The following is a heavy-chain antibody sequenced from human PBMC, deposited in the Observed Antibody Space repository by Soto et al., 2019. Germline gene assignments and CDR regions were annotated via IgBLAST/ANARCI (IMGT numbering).Heavy chain of an antibody. J-gene: IGHJ3*02. Sequence: QVQLQESGPGLVKPSQTLSLTCTVSGGSISSGGYYWSWIRQHPGKGLEWIGYIYYSGSTYYNPSLKSRVTISVDTSKNQFSLKLSSVTAADTAAYYCARDIMRLGENAFDIWGQGTMVTVSS. CDR2: IYYSGST. V-gene: IGHV4-31*03. D-gene: IGHD3-10*01. CDR3: ARDIMRLGENAFDI. CDR1: GGSISSGGYY.